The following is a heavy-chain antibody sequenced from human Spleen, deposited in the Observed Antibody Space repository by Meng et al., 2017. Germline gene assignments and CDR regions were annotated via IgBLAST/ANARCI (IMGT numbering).Heavy chain of an antibody. CDR3: GRLGRGATAMAYGMDV. Sequence: SQTLSLTCAVSGYSINSDYYWGWIRQPPGKGLEWIGSIYPRGNTYYNPSLKSRVTISVDTSKNQFSLKLTSVTAADTAVYYCGRLGRGATAMAYGMDVWGQGTTVTVSS. CDR2: IYPRGNT. CDR1: GYSINSDYY. J-gene: IGHJ6*02. D-gene: IGHD5-18*01. V-gene: IGHV4-38-2*01.